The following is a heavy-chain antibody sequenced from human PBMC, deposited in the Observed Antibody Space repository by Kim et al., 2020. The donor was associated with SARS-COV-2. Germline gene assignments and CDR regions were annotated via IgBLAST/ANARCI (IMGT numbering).Heavy chain of an antibody. V-gene: IGHV3-23*01. J-gene: IGHJ3*02. Sequence: GGSLRLSCAASGLIFSNYAMSWVRQAPGKGLEWVSAIGGSGSRTYYADSVKGRFTISRDNSKNTLYLQMNSLRAEDTAVYYCAKWVYCTGGSCYSYAFDIWGRGTVVAVSS. CDR2: IGGSGSRT. CDR1: GLIFSNYA. D-gene: IGHD2-15*01. CDR3: AKWVYCTGGSCYSYAFDI.